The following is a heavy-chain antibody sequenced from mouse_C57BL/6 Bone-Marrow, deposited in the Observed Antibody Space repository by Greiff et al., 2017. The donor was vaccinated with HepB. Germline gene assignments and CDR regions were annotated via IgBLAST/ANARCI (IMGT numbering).Heavy chain of an antibody. CDR3: TCSGFTTVDAMDY. CDR2: IYPGNSDT. CDR1: GYTFTSYW. J-gene: IGHJ4*01. V-gene: IGHV1-5*01. Sequence: VQLQQSGTVLARPGASVKMSCKTSGYTFTSYWMHWVKQRPGQGLEWIGAIYPGNSDTSYNQRFKGKAKLTAVTSASTAYMELSSLTNEDSAVYYCTCSGFTTVDAMDYWGQGTSVTVSS. D-gene: IGHD1-1*01.